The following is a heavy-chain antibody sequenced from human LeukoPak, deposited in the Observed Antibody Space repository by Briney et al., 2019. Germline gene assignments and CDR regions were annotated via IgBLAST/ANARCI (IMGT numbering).Heavy chain of an antibody. D-gene: IGHD3-9*01. Sequence: PSETLSLTCAVYGGSFSGYYWSWIRQPPGKGLEWIGEINRSGSTNYNPSLKSRVTISVDTSKNQFSLRLSSVTAADTAVYYCARLPVLRYFDWLSRYRCYFDYWGQGTLVTVSS. CDR1: GGSFSGYY. CDR3: ARLPVLRYFDWLSRYRCYFDY. CDR2: INRSGST. J-gene: IGHJ4*02. V-gene: IGHV4-34*01.